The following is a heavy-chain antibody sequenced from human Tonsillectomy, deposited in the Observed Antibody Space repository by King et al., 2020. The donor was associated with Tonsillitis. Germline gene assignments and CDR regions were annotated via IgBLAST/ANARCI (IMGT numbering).Heavy chain of an antibody. Sequence: QLVQSGAEVKKPGESLKISCKGSGYSFTSYWIGWVRQMPGKGLEWMGIIYPGDSDTRYSPSFQGQVTISADKSISTAYLQWSSLKASDTAMYYCAGLNEFIGYCSGGSCYPSWRNNWFDPWGQGTLVTVSS. D-gene: IGHD2-15*01. CDR1: GYSFTSYW. CDR2: IYPGDSDT. J-gene: IGHJ5*02. V-gene: IGHV5-51*01. CDR3: AGLNEFIGYCSGGSCYPSWRNNWFDP.